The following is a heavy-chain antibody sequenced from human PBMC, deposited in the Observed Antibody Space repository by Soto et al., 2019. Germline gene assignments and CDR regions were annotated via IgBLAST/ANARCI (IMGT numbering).Heavy chain of an antibody. Sequence: QVQLVQSGDEVKKPGSSVKVSCKVSGGTFNNNAISWVRQAPGQGLEWLGEIIPVFATARYEENFQGRVTIIADESTSIVYMELTGLRSEDTAVYYCARGETVTTLLWIHWGQGSLVTVSS. CDR2: IIPVFATA. D-gene: IGHD4-17*01. J-gene: IGHJ4*02. CDR3: ARGETVTTLLWIH. V-gene: IGHV1-69*01. CDR1: GGTFNNNA.